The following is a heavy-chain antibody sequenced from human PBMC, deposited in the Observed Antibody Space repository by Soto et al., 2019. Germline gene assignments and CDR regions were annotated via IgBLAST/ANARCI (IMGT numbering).Heavy chain of an antibody. V-gene: IGHV1-69*01. D-gene: IGHD5-12*01. J-gene: IGHJ4*02. CDR3: TRGSSDKMATMHYFDF. CDR1: GGIFNSYA. Sequence: QVQLVQSGADVQRPGSSVKVSCKVSGGIFNSYAISWVRQAPGQGLEWMGAIIPMFGSATYAQKFRGRAKITADESTSTVHMELSRLGSEGTAMYYCTRGSSDKMATMHYFDFWGQGTLVTVSS. CDR2: IIPMFGSA.